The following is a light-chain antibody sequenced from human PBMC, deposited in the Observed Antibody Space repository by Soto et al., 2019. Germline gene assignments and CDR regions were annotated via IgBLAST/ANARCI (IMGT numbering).Light chain of an antibody. Sequence: AIRMTQSPSSLSASTGDRVTITCRASQGISSYLAWYQQKPGKAPKLLIYAASTLHSGVPSRFSGSGSGTDFTLTISCLQSEDFATYYCQQYYSYLWTFGQGTKVDIK. CDR2: AAS. J-gene: IGKJ1*01. CDR1: QGISSY. V-gene: IGKV1-8*01. CDR3: QQYYSYLWT.